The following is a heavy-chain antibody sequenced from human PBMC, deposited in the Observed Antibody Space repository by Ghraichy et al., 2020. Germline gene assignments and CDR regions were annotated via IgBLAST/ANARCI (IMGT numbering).Heavy chain of an antibody. CDR2: ISGSGGST. V-gene: IGHV3-23*01. D-gene: IGHD6-13*01. CDR3: TRREAAGTPSGSDAFDI. Sequence: LSLTCAASGFTFSSYAMSWVRQAPGKGLEWVSAISGSGGSTYYADSVKGRFTISRDNSKNTLYLQMNSLRAEDTAVYYCTRREAAGTPSGSDAFDIWGQGTMVTVSS. J-gene: IGHJ3*02. CDR1: GFTFSSYA.